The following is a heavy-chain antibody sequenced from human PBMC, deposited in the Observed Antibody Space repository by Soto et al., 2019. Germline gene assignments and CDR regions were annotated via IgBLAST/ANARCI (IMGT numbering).Heavy chain of an antibody. CDR1: GGSVSSGNYY. D-gene: IGHD6-13*01. J-gene: IGHJ6*02. Sequence: SETLSLTCTVSGGSVSSGNYYWSWIRQPPGKGLEWIGYFYYSGSTNYNPSLKSRVTISVDTSKNQFSLKLSSVTAADTAVYYCARVPLVLIHDYYYYYGMDVWGQGTMVTVSS. CDR2: FYYSGST. V-gene: IGHV4-61*01. CDR3: ARVPLVLIHDYYYYYGMDV.